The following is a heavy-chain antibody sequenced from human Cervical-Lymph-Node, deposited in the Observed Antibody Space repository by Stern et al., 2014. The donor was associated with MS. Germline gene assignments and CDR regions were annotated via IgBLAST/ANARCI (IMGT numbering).Heavy chain of an antibody. CDR3: AKSYSSSWSGWIDS. CDR2: SGWNSATK. D-gene: IGHD6-13*01. CDR1: QITFDDYG. Sequence: EVQLVGSGGGLVQPGRSLRLSCRAAQITFDDYGFHWVRQVPGKGLEWVAGSGWNSATKVYADSVKGRFTISRDNARDSLYLQMNNLTPDDTALYYCAKSYSSSWSGWIDSWGQGILVTVSS. J-gene: IGHJ5*01. V-gene: IGHV3-9*01.